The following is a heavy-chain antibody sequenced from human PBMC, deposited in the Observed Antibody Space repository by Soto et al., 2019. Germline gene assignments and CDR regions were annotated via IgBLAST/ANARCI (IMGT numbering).Heavy chain of an antibody. CDR1: GYTLTELS. CDR2: FDPEDGET. D-gene: IGHD2-2*02. V-gene: IGHV1-24*01. J-gene: IGHJ5*02. CDR3: AKYQLLYRGAFWFDP. Sequence: ASVKVSCKVSGYTLTELSMHWVRQAPGKGLEWMGGFDPEDGETIYAQKFQGRVTMTEDTSTDTAYMELSSLRSEDTAVYYCAKYQLLYRGAFWFDPWGRGTLVTVS.